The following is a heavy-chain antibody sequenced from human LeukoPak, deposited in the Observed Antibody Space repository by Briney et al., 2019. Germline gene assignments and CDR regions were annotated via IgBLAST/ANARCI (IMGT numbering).Heavy chain of an antibody. V-gene: IGHV4-34*01. CDR2: INHSGST. Sequence: SETLSLTCAVYGGSFSGYYWSWIRQPPGKGLEWIGEINHSGSTNYNPSLKGRVTISVDTSKNQFSLKLSSVTAADTAVYYCARGKGLYGSGSYYAVDYWGQGTLVTVSS. J-gene: IGHJ4*02. D-gene: IGHD3-10*01. CDR1: GGSFSGYY. CDR3: ARGKGLYGSGSYYAVDY.